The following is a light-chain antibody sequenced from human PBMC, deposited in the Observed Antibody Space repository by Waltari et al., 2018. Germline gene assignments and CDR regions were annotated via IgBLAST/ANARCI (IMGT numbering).Light chain of an antibody. CDR1: QSVSMS. CDR2: GAS. CDR3: QHYVRLPAT. V-gene: IGKV3-20*01. J-gene: IGKJ1*01. Sequence: IVLTQSPGTLSLSQGERATLSCRASQSVSMSLAWYLQKPGQAPKLLIYGASTRATGIPDRFTGSGSGTDFSLTISSLEPEDFAIYFCQHYVRLPATFGQGTKVEIK.